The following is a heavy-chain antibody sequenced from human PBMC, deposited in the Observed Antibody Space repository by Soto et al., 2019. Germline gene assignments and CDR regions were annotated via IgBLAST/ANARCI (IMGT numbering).Heavy chain of an antibody. D-gene: IGHD5-12*01. V-gene: IGHV6-1*01. CDR3: AKGDNLGPKTGYAFDP. CDR1: GDSVSRNTAS. J-gene: IGHJ5*02. Sequence: LSLTCAISGDSVSRNTASWNWIRQSPSRGLEWLGRTYFRSKWYNDYAVSVKSRIIINPDTSNNQFSLQLNSVTPEDTAVYFCAKGDNLGPKTGYAFDPWGQGIMVTVSS. CDR2: TYFRSKWYN.